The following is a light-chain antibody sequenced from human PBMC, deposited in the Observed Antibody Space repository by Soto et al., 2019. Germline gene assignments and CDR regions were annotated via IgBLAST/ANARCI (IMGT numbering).Light chain of an antibody. CDR3: SSYAGSNNYV. Sequence: QSVLTHPPSASGSPGQSVTISCTGTSSDVGGYNYVSWYQQHPGKAPKLMIYGVTKRPSGVPDRFSGSKSGNTASLTVSGLQAEDEAYYYCSSYAGSNNYVFGTGTKLTVL. CDR2: GVT. CDR1: SSDVGGYNY. J-gene: IGLJ1*01. V-gene: IGLV2-8*01.